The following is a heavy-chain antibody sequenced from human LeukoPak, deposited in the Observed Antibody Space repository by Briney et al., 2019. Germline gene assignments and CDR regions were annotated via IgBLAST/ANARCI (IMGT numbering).Heavy chain of an antibody. Sequence: ASVKVSCKAFGYTFTSNYMHWVRQAPGQGLEGMGIINPSGGSTSYAQKFQGRVTKTRDMSTSTVYMELSSLRSEDTAVYYCAREGSRYGSGSYDYSGQGTLVTVSS. V-gene: IGHV1-46*01. CDR1: GYTFTSNY. J-gene: IGHJ4*02. CDR2: INPSGGST. D-gene: IGHD3-10*01. CDR3: AREGSRYGSGSYDY.